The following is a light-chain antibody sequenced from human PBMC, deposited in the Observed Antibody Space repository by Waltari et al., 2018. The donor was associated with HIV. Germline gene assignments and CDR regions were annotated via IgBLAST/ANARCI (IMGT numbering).Light chain of an antibody. J-gene: IGKJ3*01. V-gene: IGKV1-33*01. Sequence: DIQLTQSTSSLSASVGDRITITCQATQDISNYLNWLQQKPGQAPELVIYDVSNLETGVPSRFSGSGSGTHFTFTITSLQPEDIGIFYCQEYDNLRRGFTFGPGT. CDR1: QDISNY. CDR3: QEYDNLRRGFT. CDR2: DVS.